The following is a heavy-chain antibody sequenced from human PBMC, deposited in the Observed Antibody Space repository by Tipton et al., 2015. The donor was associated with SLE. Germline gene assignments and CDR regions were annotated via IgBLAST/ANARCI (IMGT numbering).Heavy chain of an antibody. Sequence: GSLRLSCAASGFTFSSYAMGWVRQAAGKGLEWVSGISTSGGDTLYADSVKGRFTISRDNSNNTLFLHMNSLRAEDTAVYYCAKETSYYGYNYYYMDVWGKGTTVTVSS. J-gene: IGHJ6*03. CDR1: GFTFSSYA. CDR2: ISTSGGDT. CDR3: AKETSYYGYNYYYMDV. D-gene: IGHD3-10*01. V-gene: IGHV3-23*01.